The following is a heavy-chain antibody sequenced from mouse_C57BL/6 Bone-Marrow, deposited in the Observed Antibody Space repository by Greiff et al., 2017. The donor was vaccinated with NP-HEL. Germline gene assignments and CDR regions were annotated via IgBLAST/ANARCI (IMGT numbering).Heavy chain of an antibody. D-gene: IGHD2-1*01. CDR3: TLYYGNYAGAMDY. V-gene: IGHV14-4*01. CDR1: GFNIKDDY. CDR2: IDPENGDT. Sequence: EVQLVESGAELVRPGASVKLSCTASGFNIKDDYMHWVKQRPEQGLEWIGWIDPENGDTEYASKFQGKATITADTSSNTAYLQLSSLTSEDTAVYYCTLYYGNYAGAMDYWGQGTSVTVSS. J-gene: IGHJ4*01.